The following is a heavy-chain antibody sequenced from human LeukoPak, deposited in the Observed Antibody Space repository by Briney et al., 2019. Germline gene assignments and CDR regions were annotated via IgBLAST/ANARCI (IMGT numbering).Heavy chain of an antibody. CDR2: ISGSGGST. D-gene: IGHD3-3*01. V-gene: IGHV3-23*01. Sequence: GGSLRLSCVASGFTFSNYWMHWVRQAPGKGLEWVSAISGSGGSTYYADSVKGRFTISRDNSKNTLYLQMNSLRAEDTAVYYCAKGEWLSPFDYWGQGTLVTVSS. CDR1: GFTFSNYW. J-gene: IGHJ4*02. CDR3: AKGEWLSPFDY.